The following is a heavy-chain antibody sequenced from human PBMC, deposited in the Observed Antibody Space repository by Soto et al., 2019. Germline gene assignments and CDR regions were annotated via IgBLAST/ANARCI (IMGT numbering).Heavy chain of an antibody. CDR2: INPSGGST. CDR1: GYTFTSYY. J-gene: IGHJ6*02. CDR3: ARDIPFWASTSFSPYGMDV. V-gene: IGHV1-46*01. Sequence: ASVKFSCKASGYTFTSYYMHWVRQAPGQGLEWMGIINPSGGSTSYAQKFQGRVTMTRDTSTSTVYMELSSLRSEDTAVYYCARDIPFWASTSFSPYGMDVWGQGTTVTVSS. D-gene: IGHD2-2*01.